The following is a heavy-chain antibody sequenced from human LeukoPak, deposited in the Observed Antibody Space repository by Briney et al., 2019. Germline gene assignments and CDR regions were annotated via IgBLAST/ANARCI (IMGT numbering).Heavy chain of an antibody. CDR1: GYTLTELS. CDR2: FDPEDGET. Sequence: ASVKVSCKVSGYTLTELSMHWVRQAPGKGLEWMGGFDPEDGETIYAQKFQGRVTMTEDTSTDTAYMELSSLRSEDTAVYYCARDGITMIVVWSPRPNDYWGQGTLVTVSS. J-gene: IGHJ4*02. CDR3: ARDGITMIVVWSPRPNDY. D-gene: IGHD3-22*01. V-gene: IGHV1-24*01.